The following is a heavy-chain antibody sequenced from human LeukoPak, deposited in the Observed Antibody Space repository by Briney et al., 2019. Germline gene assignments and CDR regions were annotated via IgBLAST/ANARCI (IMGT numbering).Heavy chain of an antibody. V-gene: IGHV1-46*01. D-gene: IGHD5-24*01. CDR1: GGTFTSYY. J-gene: IGHJ6*02. CDR2: INPSGGIT. CDR3: ARETLGMATTSPHYYYYYGMDV. Sequence: GASVKVSCKASGGTFTSYYMHWVRQAPGQGLEWMGIINPSGGITSYAQKLQGRVTMTRDTSTSTVYMELSSLRSEDTAVYYCARETLGMATTSPHYYYYYGMDVWGQGTTVTVSS.